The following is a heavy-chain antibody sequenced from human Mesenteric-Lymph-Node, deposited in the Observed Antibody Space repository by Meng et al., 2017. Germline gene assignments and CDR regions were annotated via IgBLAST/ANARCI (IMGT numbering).Heavy chain of an antibody. CDR3: ARWRDDYGDYNFDY. CDR1: GYTFTSYY. J-gene: IGHJ4*02. Sequence: SVKVSCKASGYTFTSYYMHWVRQAPGQGLEWMGGIIPIFGTANYAQKFQGRVTITADESTSTAYMELSSLRSEDTAVYYCARWRDDYGDYNFDYWGQGTLVTVSS. D-gene: IGHD4-17*01. V-gene: IGHV1-69*13. CDR2: IIPIFGTA.